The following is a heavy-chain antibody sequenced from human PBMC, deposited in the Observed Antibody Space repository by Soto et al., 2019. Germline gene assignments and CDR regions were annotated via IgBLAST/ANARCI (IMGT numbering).Heavy chain of an antibody. J-gene: IGHJ1*01. CDR3: ARDLGYYFDSSGFYSYFQY. D-gene: IGHD3-22*01. V-gene: IGHV1-18*03. CDR2: ISAYNGNT. Sequence: QVQLVQSGAEVKKPGASVKVSCNTSGYTFTNYGITLVRQAPGQGLEWMGWISAYNGNTGYTQKLKGRVTITTDTSTSTAYMELRSLISDDMAVYFCARDLGYYFDSSGFYSYFQYWGQSTRVTVSS. CDR1: GYTFTNYG.